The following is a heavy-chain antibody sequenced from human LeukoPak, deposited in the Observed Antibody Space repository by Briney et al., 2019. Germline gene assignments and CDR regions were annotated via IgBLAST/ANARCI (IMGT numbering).Heavy chain of an antibody. CDR3: AKAGAAGDYYYYYMDV. CDR1: GFTFDDYA. J-gene: IGHJ6*03. V-gene: IGHV3-9*01. D-gene: IGHD6-13*01. Sequence: PGRSLRLSCAASGFTFDDYAMHWVRQAPGKGLEWGSGISWNSGSIGYADSVKGRFTISRDNAKNSLYLQMNSLRAEDTALYYCAKAGAAGDYYYYYMDVWGKGTTVTVSS. CDR2: ISWNSGSI.